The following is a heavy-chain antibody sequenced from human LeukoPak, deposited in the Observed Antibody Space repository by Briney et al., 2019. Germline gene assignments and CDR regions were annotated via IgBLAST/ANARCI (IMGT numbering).Heavy chain of an antibody. CDR2: ISYDGSNK. J-gene: IGHJ5*02. V-gene: IGHV3-30*18. CDR3: ANPGYQLLAGNWFDP. D-gene: IGHD2-2*01. CDR1: GFTFSSYG. Sequence: PGRSLRLSCAASGFTFSSYGMHWVRQAPGKGLEWVAVISYDGSNKNYADSVKGRFTISRDNSRNTLDLQMNSLRPEDTAVYYCANPGYQLLAGNWFDPWGQGTLVTVSS.